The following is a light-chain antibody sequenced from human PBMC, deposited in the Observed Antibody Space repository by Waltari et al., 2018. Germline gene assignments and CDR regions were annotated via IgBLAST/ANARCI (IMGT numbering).Light chain of an antibody. CDR2: DNI. CDR1: TSNIGNYY. Sequence: QSVLTQPPSVSAAPGQKVTVSCSGSTSNIGNYYVSWYQHLPGTAPKLLIFDNIQRPSAIPDRFSGSKSGTSATLGITGLQTGDEADYYCATWDSSLDSYVFGTGSKVTVL. J-gene: IGLJ1*01. CDR3: ATWDSSLDSYV. V-gene: IGLV1-51*01.